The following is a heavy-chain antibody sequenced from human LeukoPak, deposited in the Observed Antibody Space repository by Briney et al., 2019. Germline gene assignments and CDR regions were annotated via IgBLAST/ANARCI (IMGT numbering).Heavy chain of an antibody. CDR1: GYTFTSYY. Sequence: ASVKVSCKASGYTFTSYYMHWVRQAPGQGLEWMGIINPSGGSTSYAQKFQGRVTITADESTSTAYMELSSLRSEDTAVYYCARERPYGGIPKTLNYFDYWGQGTLVTVSS. D-gene: IGHD4-23*01. J-gene: IGHJ4*02. CDR3: ARERPYGGIPKTLNYFDY. CDR2: INPSGGST. V-gene: IGHV1-46*01.